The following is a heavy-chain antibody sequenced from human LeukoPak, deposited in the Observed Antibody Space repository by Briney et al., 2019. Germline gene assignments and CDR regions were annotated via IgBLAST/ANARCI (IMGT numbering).Heavy chain of an antibody. Sequence: GGSLRLSCAASGFTFSSYAMSWVRQAPGKGLEWVSGITWNGASTGYTDSVKGRFTISRDNAKNSLYLQMNSLRAEDTALYYCARDLLYVASSGYYPFDYWGQGTLVTVSS. J-gene: IGHJ4*02. CDR2: ITWNGAST. CDR1: GFTFSSYA. V-gene: IGHV3-20*04. CDR3: ARDLLYVASSGYYPFDY. D-gene: IGHD3-22*01.